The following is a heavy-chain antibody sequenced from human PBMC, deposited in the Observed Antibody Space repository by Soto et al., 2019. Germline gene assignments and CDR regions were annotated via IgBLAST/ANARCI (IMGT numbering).Heavy chain of an antibody. Sequence: GSLRLSCAASGFTVSSNYMSWVRQAPGKGLEWVSVIYSGGSTYYADSVKGRFTISRDNSKNTLYLQMNSLRAEDTAVYYCARVEPPVLLWFGESPLVDVWGQGTTVTVLL. V-gene: IGHV3-66*01. CDR3: ARVEPPVLLWFGESPLVDV. CDR1: GFTVSSNY. J-gene: IGHJ6*02. CDR2: IYSGGST. D-gene: IGHD3-10*01.